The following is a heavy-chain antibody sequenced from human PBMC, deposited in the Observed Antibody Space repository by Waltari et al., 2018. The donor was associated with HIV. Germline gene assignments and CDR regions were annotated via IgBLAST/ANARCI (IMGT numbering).Heavy chain of an antibody. V-gene: IGHV5-51*01. Sequence: EVQLVQSGAAVKKPGESLKISCTGSVHSFTTYWTGWVRQMPGKGLEWMGIIYPGDSDTRYSPSFQGQVTISADKSISTAYLQWSSLKASDTAMYYCARHFRYSSSSDWFDPWGQGTLVTVSS. CDR2: IYPGDSDT. CDR1: VHSFTTYW. CDR3: ARHFRYSSSSDWFDP. D-gene: IGHD6-6*01. J-gene: IGHJ5*02.